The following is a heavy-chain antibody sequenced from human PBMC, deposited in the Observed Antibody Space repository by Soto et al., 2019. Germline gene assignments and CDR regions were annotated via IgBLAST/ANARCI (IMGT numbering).Heavy chain of an antibody. Sequence: QVPLVQSGAEVKNPGASVKVSCKASGYTFTRYGIGWARQAPGQGLEWMGWSNTYNGNTNYAQNVQGRVTLTTDISTSTAYMELRSLRSNDTAIYYCALVDVYVTPSPQDVWGQGTTVIVSS. J-gene: IGHJ6*02. CDR3: ALVDVYVTPSPQDV. CDR2: SNTYNGNT. CDR1: GYTFTRYG. V-gene: IGHV1-18*01. D-gene: IGHD3-16*01.